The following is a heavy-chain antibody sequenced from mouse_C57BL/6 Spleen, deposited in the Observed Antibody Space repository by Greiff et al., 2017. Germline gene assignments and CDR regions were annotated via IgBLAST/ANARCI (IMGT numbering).Heavy chain of an antibody. Sequence: VQLQQSGPELVKPGASVKISCKASGYSFTDYNMNWVQQSNGKSLEWIGVINPNYGTTSYNQKFKGKATLTVDQSSSTAYMQLNSLTSEDSAVYYCARHYYGSSYGWYFDVWGTGTTVTVSA. J-gene: IGHJ1*03. D-gene: IGHD1-1*01. CDR2: INPNYGTT. V-gene: IGHV1-39*01. CDR1: GYSFTDYN. CDR3: ARHYYGSSYGWYFDV.